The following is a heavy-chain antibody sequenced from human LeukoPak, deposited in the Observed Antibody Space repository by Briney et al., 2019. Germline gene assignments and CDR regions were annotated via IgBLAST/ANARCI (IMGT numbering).Heavy chain of an antibody. CDR1: GFTFSSYG. J-gene: IGHJ4*02. CDR2: ISYDGSNK. V-gene: IGHV3-30*18. Sequence: GGSLRLSCAASGFTFSSYGMHWVRQAPGKGLEWVAVISYDGSNKYYADSVKGRFTISRDNSKNTLYLQMNSLRAEDTAVYYCAKSWGWQWPTRDYWGQGTLVTVSS. CDR3: AKSWGWQWPTRDY. D-gene: IGHD6-19*01.